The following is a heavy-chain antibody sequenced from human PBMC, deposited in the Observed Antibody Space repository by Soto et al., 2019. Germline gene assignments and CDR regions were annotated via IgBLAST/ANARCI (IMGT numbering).Heavy chain of an antibody. V-gene: IGHV3-53*01. CDR2: TYSGGST. CDR1: GFTVSSNY. J-gene: IGHJ6*02. CDR3: ARDMAVAGYYYYGMDV. Sequence: EVQLVESGGGLIQPGGSLRLSCAASGFTVSSNYMSWVRQAPGKGLEWVSVTYSGGSTYYADSVKGRFTISRDNSKNTLYLQMNSLRAEDTAVYYCARDMAVAGYYYYGMDVWGQGTTVTVSS. D-gene: IGHD6-19*01.